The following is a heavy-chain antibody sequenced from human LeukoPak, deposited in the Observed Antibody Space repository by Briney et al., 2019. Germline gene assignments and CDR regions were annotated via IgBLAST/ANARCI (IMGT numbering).Heavy chain of an antibody. J-gene: IGHJ4*02. D-gene: IGHD3-10*01. CDR3: AREVHDYGGY. CDR2: ISSSGTTI. Sequence: GGSLRLSCAASGFTFSDYYMNWIRQAPGKGLEWMSYISSSGTTIYYADSVKGRFTISRDNAESSLYLQMNSLRAEDTAVYYCAREVHDYGGYWGQGTLVTVSS. V-gene: IGHV3-11*01. CDR1: GFTFSDYY.